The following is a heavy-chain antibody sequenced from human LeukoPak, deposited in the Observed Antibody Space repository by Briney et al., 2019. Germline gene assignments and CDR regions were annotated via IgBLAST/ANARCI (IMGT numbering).Heavy chain of an antibody. J-gene: IGHJ5*02. D-gene: IGHD3-22*01. V-gene: IGHV3-23*01. Sequence: AGGSLRLSCAASGFTFSIYAMSWVRQTPGKGLEWVSSITSRDGTTYYTDSEKGRFTISRDNSENTLYLQMNSLRAEDTAIYYCVRDRPNYYDSSGHYYRRNGDHWGQGTLVTVSS. CDR1: GFTFSIYA. CDR3: VRDRPNYYDSSGHYYRRNGDH. CDR2: ITSRDGTT.